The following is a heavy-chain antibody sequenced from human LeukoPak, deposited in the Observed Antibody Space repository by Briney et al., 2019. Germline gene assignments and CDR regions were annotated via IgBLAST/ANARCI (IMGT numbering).Heavy chain of an antibody. V-gene: IGHV1-69*06. J-gene: IGHJ6*03. D-gene: IGHD3-16*01. Sequence: ASVKVSCKASGGTFSSYAISWVRQAPGQGLEWMGGIIPIFGTANYAQKFQGRVTITADKSTSTAYMELSSLRSEDTAVYYCARKVRGSSLGYYYYMDVWGQGTMVTVSS. CDR3: ARKVRGSSLGYYYYMDV. CDR1: GGTFSSYA. CDR2: IIPIFGTA.